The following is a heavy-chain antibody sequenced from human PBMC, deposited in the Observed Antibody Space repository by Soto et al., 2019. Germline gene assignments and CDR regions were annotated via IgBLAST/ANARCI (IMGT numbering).Heavy chain of an antibody. CDR3: DRGNHSYDSRGSHNCSDP. CDR2: IYYSGST. V-gene: IGHV4-30-4*08. CDR1: GGSFSGYY. D-gene: IGHD3-22*01. Sequence: PSKTLSLTCAVYGGSFSGYYWSWIRQPPGKGLEWIGYIYYSGSTYYNPSLKSRVTISVDTSKNQFSLKLSSVTAADTAVYYCDRGNHSYDSRGSHNCSDPWGQGPLVTRSS. J-gene: IGHJ5*02.